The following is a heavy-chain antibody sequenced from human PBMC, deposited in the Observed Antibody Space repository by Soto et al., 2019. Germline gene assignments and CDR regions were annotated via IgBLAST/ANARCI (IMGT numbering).Heavy chain of an antibody. D-gene: IGHD6-19*01. CDR1: GYTFTTNA. CDR3: AREVSGQWLVPNPFDY. Sequence: GASVKVSCKASGYTFTTNAIHWVRQAPGQRLEWMGWINAGNSNTKYSQKFQGRVTITRDTSASTAYMELSSLRSEDTAVYYCAREVSGQWLVPNPFDYWGQGTLVTVYS. J-gene: IGHJ4*02. CDR2: INAGNSNT. V-gene: IGHV1-3*01.